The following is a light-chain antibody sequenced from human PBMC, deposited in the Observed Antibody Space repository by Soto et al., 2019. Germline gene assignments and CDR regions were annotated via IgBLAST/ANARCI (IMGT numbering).Light chain of an antibody. CDR2: GAS. CDR1: QSVSGN. Sequence: EIVMTQSLATLFVSPGERAALSCRASQSVSGNLAWYQQTPGQAPRLLIYGASTRATGIPARFSGSGFGTEFTLTISSLKSEDFAVYYCQKYNYSTPAFGQGTRQAIK. J-gene: IGKJ5*01. V-gene: IGKV3-15*01. CDR3: QKYNYSTPA.